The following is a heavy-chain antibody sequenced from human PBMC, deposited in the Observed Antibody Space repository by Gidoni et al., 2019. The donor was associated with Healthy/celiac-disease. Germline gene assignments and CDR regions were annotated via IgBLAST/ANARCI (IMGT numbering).Heavy chain of an antibody. CDR2: IYYSGST. Sequence: QVQLQESGPGLVKPSQTLSLTCTVSGGSISSGDYYWSWIRQPPGKGLEWIGYIYYSGSTYYNPALKSRVTISVDTSKNQFSLKLSSVTAADTAVYYCARGSGSYFRGFDYWGQGTLVTVSS. D-gene: IGHD3-10*01. J-gene: IGHJ4*02. CDR1: GGSISSGDYY. V-gene: IGHV4-30-4*01. CDR3: ARGSGSYFRGFDY.